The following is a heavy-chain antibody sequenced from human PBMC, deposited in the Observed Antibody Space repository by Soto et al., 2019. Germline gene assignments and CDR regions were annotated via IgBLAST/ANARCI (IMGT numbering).Heavy chain of an antibody. V-gene: IGHV1-18*01. CDR2: SSAYNGNT. J-gene: IGHJ5*02. D-gene: IGHD3-10*01. CDR3: ATAYYYGSGPSS. CDR1: GYTFTSYG. Sequence: QVQLVQSGAEVKKPGASVKVSCRASGYTFTSYGISWVRQAPGQGLEWMAWSSAYNGNTYYAQNPXGXXTMAPDTSTSTAYTALRSLRPADTAVSSSATAYYYGSGPSSWGQGTLVTVSS.